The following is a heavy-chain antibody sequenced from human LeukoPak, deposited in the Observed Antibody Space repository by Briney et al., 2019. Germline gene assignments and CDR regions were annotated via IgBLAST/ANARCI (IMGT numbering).Heavy chain of an antibody. CDR3: AKDDGWLYYNH. CDR1: GFTFSIHG. J-gene: IGHJ4*02. D-gene: IGHD3-22*01. V-gene: IGHV3-23*01. Sequence: EGSLRLSCAASGFTFSIHGMNWVRQAPGKGLEWVSGISPGGEIPYYADSVKGRFTISRDNSKDTVSLQMHSLRAEDTATYYCAKDDGWLYYNHWGQGTLVTVSS. CDR2: ISPGGEIP.